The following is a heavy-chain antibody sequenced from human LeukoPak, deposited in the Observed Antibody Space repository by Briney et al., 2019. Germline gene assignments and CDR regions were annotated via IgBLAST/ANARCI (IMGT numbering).Heavy chain of an antibody. V-gene: IGHV3-30*03. D-gene: IGHD1-26*01. CDR3: ARTYSGSYDY. Sequence: GTSLRLSCAASGFSFSIHAMHWVRRAPGKGLEFVAVISYDGNSKYYADSVQGRFTISRDNSKNTLYLQVNSLRAEDTAVYYCARTYSGSYDYWGQGTLVTVSS. CDR2: ISYDGNSK. J-gene: IGHJ4*02. CDR1: GFSFSIHA.